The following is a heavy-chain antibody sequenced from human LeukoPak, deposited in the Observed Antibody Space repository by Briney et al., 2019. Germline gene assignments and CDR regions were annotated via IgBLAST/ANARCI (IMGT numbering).Heavy chain of an antibody. V-gene: IGHV1-69*04. CDR1: GGTFSSYA. CDR3: ARVPRYCSSTSCNYGMDV. CDR2: IIPILSMA. D-gene: IGHD2-2*01. Sequence: SVKVSCKASGGTFSSYAISWVRQAPGQGLEWMGRIIPILSMANYAQKFQGRVTITADKSTSTAYMELSSLRSEDTAVYYCARVPRYCSSTSCNYGMDVWGQGTTVTVSS. J-gene: IGHJ6*02.